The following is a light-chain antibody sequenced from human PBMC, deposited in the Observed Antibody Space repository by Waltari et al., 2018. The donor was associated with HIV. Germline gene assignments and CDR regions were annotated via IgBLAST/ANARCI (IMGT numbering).Light chain of an antibody. CDR1: QSVSSY. V-gene: IGKV3-11*01. Sequence: EIVLTQSPATLSLSPGERATLSCRASQSVSSYLGWYQQKPGQAPRLLIYDASSRATGIPASFSGSGSGTDFTLTISSLEPEDFAVYYCQQRSNWPPYSFGQGTKLEIK. CDR2: DAS. CDR3: QQRSNWPPYS. J-gene: IGKJ2*01.